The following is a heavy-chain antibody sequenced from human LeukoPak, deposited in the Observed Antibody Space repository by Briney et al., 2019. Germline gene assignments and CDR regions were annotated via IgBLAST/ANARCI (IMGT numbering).Heavy chain of an antibody. CDR2: ISSGSSYI. CDR1: GFTFSSYS. Sequence: GGSLRLSCAASGFTFSSYSINWVRQAPGKGLEWVSSISSGSSYISYADSVKGRFTISRDNAKKSLYLQMNTLRVEDTAVYYCARDSCGSTSPCFDYWGQGTLLTVSS. CDR3: ARDSCGSTSPCFDY. V-gene: IGHV3-21*01. D-gene: IGHD2-2*01. J-gene: IGHJ4*02.